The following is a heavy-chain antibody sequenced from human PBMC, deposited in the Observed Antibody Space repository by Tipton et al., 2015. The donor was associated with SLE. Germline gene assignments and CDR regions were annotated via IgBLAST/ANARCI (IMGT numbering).Heavy chain of an antibody. CDR1: GGSISSGDYY. V-gene: IGHV4-30-4*01. Sequence: TLSLTCTVSGGSISSGDYYWSWIRQPPGKGLEWIGEIDHSGSTNYNPSLKSRVTISVDTSKNQFSLKLSSVTAADTAVYYCARGRYYDSSGYYYDYWGQGTLVTVSS. D-gene: IGHD3-22*01. CDR2: IDHSGST. CDR3: ARGRYYDSSGYYYDY. J-gene: IGHJ4*02.